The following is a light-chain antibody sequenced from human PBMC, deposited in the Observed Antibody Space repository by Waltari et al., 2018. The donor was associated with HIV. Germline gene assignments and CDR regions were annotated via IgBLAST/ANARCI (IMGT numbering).Light chain of an antibody. V-gene: IGLV2-23*01. J-gene: IGLJ2*01. CDR2: EGS. CDR1: SSGFGSYYT. CDR3: CSYAGRHNVL. Sequence: QSAPTQPASVSGSPGPSVPLSGTAPSSGFGSYYTAPCYQQHPGKSPKLIIYEGSKRPSGVSNRFSGSKSGNTASLTISGLQAEDEADYYCCSYAGRHNVLFGGGTKLTVL.